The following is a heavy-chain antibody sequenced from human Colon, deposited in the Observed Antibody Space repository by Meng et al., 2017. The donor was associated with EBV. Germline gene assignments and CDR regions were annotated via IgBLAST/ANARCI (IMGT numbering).Heavy chain of an antibody. D-gene: IGHD3-10*01. CDR1: VGSFSGYA. Sequence: LQQWGAVRFRPSETLSRTGAVYVGSFSGYAWSWIRQPPGKGLEWIGEIPHRGSSAYNPSLKSRVSMSIDKSKNQFSLKLTSVTAADTAVYHCLRGSGGSVWGQGTLVTVSS. J-gene: IGHJ1*01. CDR3: LRGSGGSV. V-gene: IGHV4-34*01. CDR2: IPHRGSS.